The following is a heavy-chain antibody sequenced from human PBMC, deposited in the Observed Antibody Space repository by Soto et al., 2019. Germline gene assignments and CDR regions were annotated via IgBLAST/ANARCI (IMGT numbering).Heavy chain of an antibody. V-gene: IGHV3-30*18. J-gene: IGHJ6*02. CDR1: GFTFSSYG. D-gene: IGHD6-6*01. Sequence: GGSLRLSCAASGFTFSSYGMHWVRQAPGKGLEWVAVISYDGSNKYYADSVKGRFTISRDNSKNTLYLQMNSLRAEDTAVYYCAKASIAAHRDPYYYYYYGTSGAKGPRSPSP. CDR3: AKASIAAHRDPYYYYYYGTS. CDR2: ISYDGSNK.